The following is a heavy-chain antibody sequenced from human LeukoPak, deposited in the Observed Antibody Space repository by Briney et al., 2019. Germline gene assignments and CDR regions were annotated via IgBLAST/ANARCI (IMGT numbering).Heavy chain of an antibody. CDR3: ARGAGDYWYFDL. CDR2: IIPIFGTA. Sequence: SAKVSCKASGGTFSSYAISWVRQAPGQGLEWMGGIIPIFGTANYAQKFQGRVTITADESTSTAYMELSSLRSEDTAVYYCARGAGDYWYFDLWGRGTLVTVSS. D-gene: IGHD4-17*01. J-gene: IGHJ2*01. CDR1: GGTFSSYA. V-gene: IGHV1-69*01.